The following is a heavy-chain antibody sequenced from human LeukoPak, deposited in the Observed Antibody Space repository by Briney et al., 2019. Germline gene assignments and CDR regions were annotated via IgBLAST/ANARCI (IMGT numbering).Heavy chain of an antibody. J-gene: IGHJ5*02. V-gene: IGHV1-2*02. CDR3: ARVYCSSTSCYYP. CDR2: INPNSGGT. CDR1: GYTFTVYY. Sequence: ASVTLSFTASGYTFTVYYMHWVRQAPGQGLEWMGWINPNSGGTNYAQKFQGRVTMTRDTSISTAYMELSRLRSDDTAVYYCARVYCSSTSCYYPWGQGTLVTVSS. D-gene: IGHD2-2*01.